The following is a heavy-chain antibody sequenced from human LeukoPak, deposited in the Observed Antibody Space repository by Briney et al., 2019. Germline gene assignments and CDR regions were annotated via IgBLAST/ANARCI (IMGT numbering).Heavy chain of an antibody. J-gene: IGHJ5*02. CDR3: ARALSNWFDP. CDR1: GSITSYY. Sequence: PSETLSLTCTVSGSITSYYWTWIRQPPGQGLEWIGYVYHSGDTNYNPSLKSRVTMFVDTSRNQFSLKLTPVTAADTAVYYCARALSNWFDPWGQGTLVTVSS. V-gene: IGHV4-59*01. D-gene: IGHD2/OR15-2a*01. CDR2: VYHSGDT.